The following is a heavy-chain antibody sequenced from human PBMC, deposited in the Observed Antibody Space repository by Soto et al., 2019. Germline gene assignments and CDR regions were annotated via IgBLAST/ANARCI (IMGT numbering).Heavy chain of an antibody. Sequence: SETLSLTCTVSGGSISSGDFYWSWIRQPPGKGLELIGNIYYSGSTYYNPSLRSRAIMSVDTSQNQFSLKLSSLTAADTAVYFCDRAADFSERFDYWGQGALVTVSS. CDR1: GGSISSGDFY. D-gene: IGHD4-4*01. V-gene: IGHV4-30-4*01. J-gene: IGHJ4*02. CDR3: DRAADFSERFDY. CDR2: IYYSGST.